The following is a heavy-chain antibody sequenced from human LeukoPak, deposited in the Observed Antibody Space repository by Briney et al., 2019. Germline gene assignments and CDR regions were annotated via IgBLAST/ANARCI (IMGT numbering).Heavy chain of an antibody. Sequence: GSVKVSCKASGYTFTGYYMHWVRQAPGQGLEWMGWINPNSGGTNYAQKFQGRVTMTRDTSISTAYVELSRLRSDDTAVYYCARDTCSSTSCSSGPWGQGTLVTVSS. D-gene: IGHD2-2*01. J-gene: IGHJ5*02. CDR1: GYTFTGYY. CDR2: INPNSGGT. CDR3: ARDTCSSTSCSSGP. V-gene: IGHV1-2*02.